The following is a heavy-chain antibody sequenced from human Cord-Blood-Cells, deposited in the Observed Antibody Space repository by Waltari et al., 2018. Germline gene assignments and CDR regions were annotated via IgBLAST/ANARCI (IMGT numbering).Heavy chain of an antibody. CDR3: ATVGYCTNGVCYIDDAFDI. CDR2: FDTEDGET. D-gene: IGHD2-8*01. CDR1: GYTLTELS. V-gene: IGHV1-24*01. Sequence: QVPLVQSGAEVKKPGASVKVSCKVSGYTLTELSMHLVRQAPGKGLEWMGGFDTEDGETIYAQKFQGRVTMTEDTSTDTAYMELSSLRSEDTAVYYCATVGYCTNGVCYIDDAFDIWGQGTMVTVSS. J-gene: IGHJ3*02.